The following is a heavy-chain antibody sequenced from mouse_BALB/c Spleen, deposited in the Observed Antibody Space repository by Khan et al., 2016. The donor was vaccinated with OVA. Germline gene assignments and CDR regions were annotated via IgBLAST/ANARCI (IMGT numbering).Heavy chain of an antibody. D-gene: IGHD2-1*01. V-gene: IGHV3-1*02. Sequence: QLQESGPDLVKPSQSLSLTCTVTGYSITSGYSWHWIRQFPGNKLEWMGYIYYSGSINYNPFLKSRISITRDTSKNQFFLQLKSVTTEDTATYYCVRDGNYMDYWGQGTSVTVSS. J-gene: IGHJ4*01. CDR1: GYSITSGYS. CDR2: IYYSGSI. CDR3: VRDGNYMDY.